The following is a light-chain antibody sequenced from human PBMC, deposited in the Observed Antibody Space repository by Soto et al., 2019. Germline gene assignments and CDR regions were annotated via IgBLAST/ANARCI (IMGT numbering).Light chain of an antibody. V-gene: IGLV1-44*01. Sequence: QSVVTQPPSVSGTPGQRVTISCSGSSSNVGTHAVTWYQHLPGLAPKLLLYNDYQRPSGVPDRFSGSKSGTSASLAITGLQSEDEGDYYCASWHESLNGPLDVFGTGTKVTVL. J-gene: IGLJ1*01. CDR1: SSNVGTHA. CDR3: ASWHESLNGPLDV. CDR2: NDY.